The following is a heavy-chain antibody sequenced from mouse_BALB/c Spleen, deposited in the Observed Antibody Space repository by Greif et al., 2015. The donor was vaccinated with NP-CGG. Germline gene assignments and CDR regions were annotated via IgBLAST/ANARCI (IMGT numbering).Heavy chain of an antibody. CDR3: ARGLGYFDY. J-gene: IGHJ2*01. Sequence: EVMLVESGGGLVQPGGSRKLSCAASGFTFSSFGMHWVRQAPEKGLEWAAYISSGSSTIYYADTVKGRFTISRDNPKNTLFLQMTSLRSEDTAMYYCARGLGYFDYWGQGTTLTVSS. V-gene: IGHV5-17*02. CDR2: ISSGSSTI. D-gene: IGHD3-3*01. CDR1: GFTFSSFG.